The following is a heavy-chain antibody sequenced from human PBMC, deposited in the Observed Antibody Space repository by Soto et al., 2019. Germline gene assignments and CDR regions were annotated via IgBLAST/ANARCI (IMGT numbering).Heavy chain of an antibody. D-gene: IGHD1-7*01. V-gene: IGHV3-11*06. CDR1: GFTFSDYY. CDR3: ARSGENYNLLDY. CDR2: SSDSGTFT. J-gene: IGHJ4*02. Sequence: LRLSFAASGFTFSDYYMSWIRQAPGKGLEWLSYSSDSGTFTRYADSVKGRFSISRDNAKNSLYLQINSLRGEDTAIYYCARSGENYNLLDYWGQGTPVTVSS.